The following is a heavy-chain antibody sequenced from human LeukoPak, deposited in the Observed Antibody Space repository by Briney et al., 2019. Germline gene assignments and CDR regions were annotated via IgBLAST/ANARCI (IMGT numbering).Heavy chain of an antibody. J-gene: IGHJ4*02. Sequence: KLGESLKISCKGSGYIFTSYWIGWVRQIPGKGLEWMGIIYPGDSDTRYSPSFQGQVTISADNTIITAYLQWSSLKASDTAMYYCPSLPYYSGSGSQGGFDYWGQGTLVTVSS. CDR2: IYPGDSDT. CDR1: GYIFTSYW. V-gene: IGHV5-51*01. CDR3: PSLPYYSGSGSQGGFDY. D-gene: IGHD3-10*01.